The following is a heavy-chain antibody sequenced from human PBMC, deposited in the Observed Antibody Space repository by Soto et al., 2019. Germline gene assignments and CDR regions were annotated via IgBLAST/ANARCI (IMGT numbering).Heavy chain of an antibody. J-gene: IGHJ4*02. V-gene: IGHV3-23*01. CDR2: ISGSGGHT. D-gene: IGHD3-22*01. CDR3: AKDPTSMIVVGNFDY. CDR1: GFTFSSSA. Sequence: GGSLRLSCATSGFTFSSSAMHWVRQVPGKGLEWVSGISGSGGHTYYADSVKGRLTISRDRSKNTLYLQMDSLRAEDTAIYYCAKDPTSMIVVGNFDYWGQGALVTVSS.